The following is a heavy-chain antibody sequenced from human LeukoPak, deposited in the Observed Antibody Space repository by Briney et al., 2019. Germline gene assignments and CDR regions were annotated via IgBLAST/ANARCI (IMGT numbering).Heavy chain of an antibody. CDR1: GFTFSSYA. D-gene: IGHD3-10*01. CDR2: ISYDGSNK. J-gene: IGHJ6*02. V-gene: IGHV3-30-3*01. CDR3: ARHRYYYASGSYYSRVGVDV. Sequence: GRSLRLSCAASGFTFSSYAMHWVRQAPGKGLEWVAVISYDGSNKYYADSVKGRFTISRDDAKNSLYLQMNSVRAEDTAVYYCARHRYYYASGSYYSRVGVDVWGQGTTVTVSS.